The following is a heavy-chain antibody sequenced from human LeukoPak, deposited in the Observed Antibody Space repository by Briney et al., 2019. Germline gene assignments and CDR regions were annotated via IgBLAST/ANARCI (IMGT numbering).Heavy chain of an antibody. J-gene: IGHJ4*02. CDR2: INHSGST. CDR1: GGSFSGYY. V-gene: IGHV4-34*01. CDR3: ARGNAARRSFDY. D-gene: IGHD6-6*01. Sequence: SETLSLTCAVYGGSFSGYYWSWIRQPPGKGLEWIGEINHSGSTNYNPSLKSRVTISVDTSKNQLSLKLSSVTAADTAVYYCARGNAARRSFDYWGQGTLVTVSS.